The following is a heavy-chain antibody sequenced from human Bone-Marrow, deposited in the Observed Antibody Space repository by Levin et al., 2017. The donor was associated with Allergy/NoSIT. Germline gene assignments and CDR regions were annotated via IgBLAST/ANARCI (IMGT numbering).Heavy chain of an antibody. CDR3: ARDKRAATPYYLDD. J-gene: IGHJ4*02. V-gene: IGHV3-9*01. CDR1: GFTFDDYA. CDR2: ISWNSGSR. D-gene: IGHD2-15*01. Sequence: SLKISCAASGFTFDDYAMHWVRQAPGKGLEWVSGISWNSGSRGYADSVKGRFTISRDNAKNSLYLQMNSLRPDDTALYYCARDKRAATPYYLDDWGQGTLVTVSS.